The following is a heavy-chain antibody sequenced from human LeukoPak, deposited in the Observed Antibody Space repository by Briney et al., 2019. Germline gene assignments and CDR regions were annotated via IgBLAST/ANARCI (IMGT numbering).Heavy chain of an antibody. CDR2: IYYSGST. J-gene: IGHJ4*02. CDR3: ARPSVVSSWAFDY. V-gene: IGHV4-39*01. CDR1: GGSISRDY. D-gene: IGHD6-13*01. Sequence: SETLSLTCTVSGGSISRDYWGWIRQPPGKGLEWIGSIYYSGSTYYNPSLKSRVTISVDTSKNQFSLKLSSVTAADTAVYYCARPSVVSSWAFDYWGQGTLVTVSS.